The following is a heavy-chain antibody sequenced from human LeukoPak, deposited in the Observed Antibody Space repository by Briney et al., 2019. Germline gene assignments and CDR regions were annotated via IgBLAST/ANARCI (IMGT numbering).Heavy chain of an antibody. V-gene: IGHV4-39*01. D-gene: IGHD5-18*01. J-gene: IGHJ4*02. CDR1: GGSISSSSYS. CDR2: IYYSGST. CDR3: ARQRGYSDY. Sequence: SETLSLTCTVSGGSISSSSYSWGWIRQPPGKGLEWIGSIYYSGSTYYNPSLKSRVTISVDTSKNQFSLKLSSVTAADTAVYYCARQRGYSDYWGQGTLVTVSS.